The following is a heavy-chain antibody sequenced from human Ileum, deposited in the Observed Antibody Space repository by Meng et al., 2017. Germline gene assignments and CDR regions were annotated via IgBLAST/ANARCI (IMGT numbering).Heavy chain of an antibody. J-gene: IGHJ4*01. Sequence: GGSLRLSCAASGFTLSNYDMSWVRQAPGKGLEWVSVISGSGGSTYYTDSVKGRFTISRDSSKNTLYLQMNSLRAEDTAVYYCAKKACESTTCYRWYYWGHGTRVTVSS. D-gene: IGHD2-2*02. V-gene: IGHV3-23*01. CDR2: ISGSGGST. CDR1: GFTLSNYD. CDR3: AKKACESTTCYRWYY.